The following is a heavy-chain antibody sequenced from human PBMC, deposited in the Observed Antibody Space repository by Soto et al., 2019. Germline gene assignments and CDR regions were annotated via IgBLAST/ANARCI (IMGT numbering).Heavy chain of an antibody. J-gene: IGHJ4*02. D-gene: IGHD6-19*01. CDR1: GYTFTSYG. CDR2: ISAYNGNT. CDR3: WRVCLAVAVRLWDGEFAY. Sequence: ASVKVSCKASGYTFTSYGISWVRQAPGQGLEWMGWISAYNGNTNYAQKLQGRVTMTTDTSTSTAYMELRSLRSDDTAVYYWWRVCLAVAVRLWDGEFAYWGKGTLVPVSS. V-gene: IGHV1-18*01.